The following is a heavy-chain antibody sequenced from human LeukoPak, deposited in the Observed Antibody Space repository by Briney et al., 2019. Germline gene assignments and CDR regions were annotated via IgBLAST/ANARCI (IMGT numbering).Heavy chain of an antibody. CDR2: INPNSGGT. Sequence: GASVKVSCKASGYTFTGSYMHWVRQAPGQGLEWMGWINPNSGGTNYAQKFQGRVTMIRDTSISTAYMELSRLRSDDTAVYYCARAIENIVVVPAVPGGYWGQGTLVTVSS. D-gene: IGHD2-2*01. CDR3: ARAIENIVVVPAVPGGY. V-gene: IGHV1-2*02. J-gene: IGHJ4*02. CDR1: GYTFTGSY.